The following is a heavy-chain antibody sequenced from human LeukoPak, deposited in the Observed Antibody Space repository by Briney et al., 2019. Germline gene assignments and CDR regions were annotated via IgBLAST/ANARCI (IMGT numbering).Heavy chain of an antibody. V-gene: IGHV3-21*06. J-gene: IGHJ4*02. Sequence: GESLKISCTASGPTFSTSGFNWVRQAPGKGLEWVASIGPTGSDRYHADSIKGRFTISRDNANNFLYLQMNSPRAEDTAVYYCATETNGRHYDYWGQGTLLTVSS. CDR1: GPTFSTSG. D-gene: IGHD1-14*01. CDR3: ATETNGRHYDY. CDR2: IGPTGSDR.